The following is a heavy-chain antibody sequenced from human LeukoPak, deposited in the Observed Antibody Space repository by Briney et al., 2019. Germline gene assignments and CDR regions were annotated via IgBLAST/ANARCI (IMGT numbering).Heavy chain of an antibody. Sequence: GGSLRLSCAASGFTFSSYEMNWVRQAPGKGLEWVSYISSSGSTIYYADSVKGRFTISRDNANNSLYLQMNSLRAEDTVVYYCARGKWLPYYFDYWGQGTLVTVSS. CDR3: ARGKWLPYYFDY. J-gene: IGHJ4*02. CDR1: GFTFSSYE. D-gene: IGHD5-12*01. V-gene: IGHV3-48*03. CDR2: ISSSGSTI.